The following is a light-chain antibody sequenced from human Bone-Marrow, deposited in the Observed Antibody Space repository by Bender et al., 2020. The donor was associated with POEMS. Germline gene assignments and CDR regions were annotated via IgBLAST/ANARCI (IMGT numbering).Light chain of an antibody. J-gene: IGLJ3*02. CDR1: NIGSKS. CDR2: DDS. Sequence: SYVLTQPPSVSVAPGQTARITCGGNNIGSKSVHWYQQNPGQAPVLVVYDDSDRPSGIPERFSGSKSGTSASLAITGLQSDDEAIYFCVAWDASLNGWVFGGGTKLTVL. CDR3: VAWDASLNGWV. V-gene: IGLV3-21*02.